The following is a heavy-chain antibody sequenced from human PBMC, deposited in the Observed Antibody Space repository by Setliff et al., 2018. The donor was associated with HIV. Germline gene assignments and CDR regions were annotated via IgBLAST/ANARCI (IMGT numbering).Heavy chain of an antibody. V-gene: IGHV1-69*05. Sequence: GASVKVSCKASGDTFSSYVISWVRQAPGQGLEWMGGIIPIFGTPNYAQRFQGRVTITTEESTSTAYMDLSSLRSEDTAAYYCARGDYYGSGNYPPPYYFDYWVPETLLVTVSS. CDR3: ARGDYYGSGNYPPPYYFDY. CDR2: IIPIFGTP. D-gene: IGHD3-10*01. CDR1: GDTFSSYV. J-gene: IGHJ4*03.